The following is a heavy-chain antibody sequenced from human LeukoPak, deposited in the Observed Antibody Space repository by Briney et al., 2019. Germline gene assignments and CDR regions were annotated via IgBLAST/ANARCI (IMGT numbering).Heavy chain of an antibody. D-gene: IGHD6-19*01. CDR3: ARSSGWTYYFDY. V-gene: IGHV1-46*01. CDR1: GYTFTSYY. Sequence: ASVKVSCKASGYTFTSYYMHWVRQTPGQVLEWMGIIKSSGSSTSYAQKFQGRVTMTRDTSTSTVYMELSSLRSDDTAVYYCARSSGWTYYFDYWGQGTLVTVSS. J-gene: IGHJ4*02. CDR2: IKSSGSST.